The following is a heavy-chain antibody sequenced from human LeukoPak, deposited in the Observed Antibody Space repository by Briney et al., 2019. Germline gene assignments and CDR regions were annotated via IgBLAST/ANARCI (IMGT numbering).Heavy chain of an antibody. CDR1: GFTFSTYA. CDR3: ARVDTAMVFDY. D-gene: IGHD5-18*01. Sequence: QPGGSLRLSCAASGFTFSTYAMSWVRQAPGKGLEWVAVISYDGSNKYYADSVKGRFTISRDNSKNTLYLQMNSLRAEDTAVYYCARVDTAMVFDYWGQGTLVTVSS. J-gene: IGHJ4*02. CDR2: ISYDGSNK. V-gene: IGHV3-30-3*01.